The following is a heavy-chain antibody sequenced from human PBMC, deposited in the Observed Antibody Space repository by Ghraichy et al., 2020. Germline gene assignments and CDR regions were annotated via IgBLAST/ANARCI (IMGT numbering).Heavy chain of an antibody. D-gene: IGHD4-11*01. CDR3: ARATYSSSLYEFDY. J-gene: IGHJ4*02. V-gene: IGHV4-4*07. CDR2: IFSTGST. CDR1: GGSINNYY. Sequence: SETLSLTCAVSGGSINNYYWTWIRQPAGKGLEWIGRIFSTGSTNYNPSLQSRVIMSVDTSKNQFSLKLSSVTAADTAVYYCARATYSSSLYEFDYWGQGTLVTVSS.